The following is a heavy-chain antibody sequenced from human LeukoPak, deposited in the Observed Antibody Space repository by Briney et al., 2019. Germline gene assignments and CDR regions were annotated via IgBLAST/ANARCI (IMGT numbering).Heavy chain of an antibody. J-gene: IGHJ5*02. D-gene: IGHD2-15*01. CDR2: IYSGGST. V-gene: IGHV3-53*04. Sequence: PGGSLRLSCAASGFTFSSYAMSWVRQAPGKGPEWVSVIYSGGSTYYADSVKGRFTISRHNSKNTLYLQMNSLRAEDTAVYYCARSQPPMPAGRRDWFDPWGQGTLVTVSS. CDR3: ARSQPPMPAGRRDWFDP. CDR1: GFTFSSYA.